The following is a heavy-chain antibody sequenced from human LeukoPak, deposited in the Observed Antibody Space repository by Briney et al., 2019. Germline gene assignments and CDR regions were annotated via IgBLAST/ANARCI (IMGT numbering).Heavy chain of an antibody. CDR1: GGSISSSSYY. CDR3: ARPNSSGYLFSAFDI. Sequence: SETLSLTCTVSGGSISSSSYYWGWIRQPPGKGLEWIGSIYYSGSTYYNPSLKSRVTISVDTSKNQFSLKLSSVTAADTAVYYCARPNSSGYLFSAFDIWGQGTMVTVSP. V-gene: IGHV4-39*01. J-gene: IGHJ3*02. D-gene: IGHD3-22*01. CDR2: IYYSGST.